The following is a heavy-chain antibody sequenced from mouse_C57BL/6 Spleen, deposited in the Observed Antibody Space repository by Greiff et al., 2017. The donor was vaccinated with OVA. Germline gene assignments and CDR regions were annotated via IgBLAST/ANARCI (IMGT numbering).Heavy chain of an antibody. Sequence: EVMLVESGGGLVKPGGSLTLSCAASGFTFSDYGMHWVRQAPEKGLEWVAYLSSGSSTIYYADTVNGRFTISRDNAKNTLFLQMTSLRSEDTAMYYCARCYGDYAMDYWGQGTSVTVAS. CDR2: LSSGSSTI. J-gene: IGHJ4*01. CDR1: GFTFSDYG. CDR3: ARCYGDYAMDY. D-gene: IGHD1-1*01. V-gene: IGHV5-17*01.